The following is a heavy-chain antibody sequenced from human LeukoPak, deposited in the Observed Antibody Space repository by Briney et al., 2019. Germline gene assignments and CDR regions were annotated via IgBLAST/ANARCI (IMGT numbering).Heavy chain of an antibody. Sequence: KTSQTLSLTCTVSGGSISSGSYYWSWIRQPAGKGLEWIGRIYTSGSTNYNPSLKSRVTISVDTSKNQFSLKLSSVTAADTAVYYCARDRSGYYYGWFDPWGQGTLVTVSS. CDR3: ARDRSGYYYGWFDP. D-gene: IGHD3-22*01. J-gene: IGHJ5*02. CDR2: IYTSGST. CDR1: GGSISSGSYY. V-gene: IGHV4-61*02.